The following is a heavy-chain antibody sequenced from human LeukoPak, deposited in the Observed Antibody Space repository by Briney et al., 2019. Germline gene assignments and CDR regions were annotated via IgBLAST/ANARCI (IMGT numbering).Heavy chain of an antibody. D-gene: IGHD6-13*01. CDR3: ARGGYSSSWYFRNGMDV. V-gene: IGHV1-69*13. J-gene: IGHJ6*02. Sequence: GASVKVSCTASGGTFSSYAISWVRQAPGQGLEWMGGIIPIFGTANYAQKFQGRVTITADESTSTAYMELSSLRSEDTAVYYCARGGYSSSWYFRNGMDVWGQGTTVTVSS. CDR2: IIPIFGTA. CDR1: GGTFSSYA.